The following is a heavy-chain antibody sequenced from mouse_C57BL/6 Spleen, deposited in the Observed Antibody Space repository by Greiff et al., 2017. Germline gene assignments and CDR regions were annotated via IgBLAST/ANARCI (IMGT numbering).Heavy chain of an antibody. D-gene: IGHD6-5*01. J-gene: IGHJ3*01. Sequence: VQLQQSGTVLARPGASVKMSCKTSGYTFTSYWMHWVKQRPGQGLEWIGAIYPGNSDTSYNQKFKGKAKLTAVTSASTAYMELSSLTNEDSAVYYCTRPYANGGWFAYWGQGTLVTVSA. V-gene: IGHV1-5*01. CDR1: GYTFTSYW. CDR2: IYPGNSDT. CDR3: TRPYANGGWFAY.